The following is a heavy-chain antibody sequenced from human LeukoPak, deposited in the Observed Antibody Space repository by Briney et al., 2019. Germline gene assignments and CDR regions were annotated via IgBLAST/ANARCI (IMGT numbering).Heavy chain of an antibody. J-gene: IGHJ4*02. D-gene: IGHD6-19*01. Sequence: ASVKVSCKASGYTFTAYYIHWVRQAPGQGLEWMGWINPNSGGTNYAQKFQGRVTMTKDTSISTAYMELSRLRSDDTAVYFCARAIAVVDYWGQGTLVTVSS. CDR1: GYTFTAYY. V-gene: IGHV1-2*02. CDR2: INPNSGGT. CDR3: ARAIAVVDY.